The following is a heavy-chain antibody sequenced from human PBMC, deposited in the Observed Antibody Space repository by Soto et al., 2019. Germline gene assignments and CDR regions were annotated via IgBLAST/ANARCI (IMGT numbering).Heavy chain of an antibody. J-gene: IGHJ5*02. V-gene: IGHV1-8*01. CDR3: ARLKQDYAVA. CDR2: MNPNSGNT. D-gene: IGHD3-16*01. CDR1: GYTFTSYD. Sequence: QVQLVQSGAEVKKPGASVKVSCKASGYTFTSYDINWVRLATGQGLEWMGWMNPNSGNTAYAQKVQGRVTMTRNTSITTAYKELSSLRSEDTAVYYCARLKQDYAVAWGQGTLVTVSA.